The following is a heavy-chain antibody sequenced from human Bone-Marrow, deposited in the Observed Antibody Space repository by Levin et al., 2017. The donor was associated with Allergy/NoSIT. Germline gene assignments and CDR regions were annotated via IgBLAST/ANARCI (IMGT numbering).Heavy chain of an antibody. CDR3: ARADAYYFDSSGQYYGYYFDN. D-gene: IGHD3-22*01. Sequence: SSETLSLTCTVSGGSISDYCWSWIRQPPGKGLEWIGYVFHSGSTKYNSSLESRVTISVDTSKNQFSLKLSSVTAADTAVYYCARADAYYFDSSGQYYGYYFDNWGQGTLVTVSS. CDR1: GGSISDYC. V-gene: IGHV4-59*01. CDR2: VFHSGST. J-gene: IGHJ4*02.